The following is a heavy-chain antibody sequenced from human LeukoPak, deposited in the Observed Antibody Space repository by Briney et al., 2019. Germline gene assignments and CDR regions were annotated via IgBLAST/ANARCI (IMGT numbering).Heavy chain of an antibody. CDR3: AKDGYSSIPGFHFEY. V-gene: IGHV3-23*01. CDR1: RFAFSSYA. D-gene: IGHD6-13*01. J-gene: IGHJ4*02. CDR2: ISGSGDNT. Sequence: GGSLRLSCAASRFAFSSYAMSWVRQPPGKGLEWVSGISGSGDNTYYADSVKGRFTISRDNSKKTLYLHLNSLRVEDAAVYYCAKDGYSSIPGFHFEYWGQGTPVIVSS.